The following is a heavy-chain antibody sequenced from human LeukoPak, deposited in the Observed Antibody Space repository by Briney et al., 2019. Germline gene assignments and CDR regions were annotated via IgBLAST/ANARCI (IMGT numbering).Heavy chain of an antibody. CDR3: ARGRDGSGWYRGGLEFDY. J-gene: IGHJ4*02. D-gene: IGHD6-19*01. V-gene: IGHV4-34*01. CDR1: GGSFSGYY. CDR2: INHSGST. Sequence: SETLSLTCAVYGGSFSGYYWSWIRQPPGKGLEWIGEINHSGSTNYNPSLKSRVTISVDTSKTQFSLKLSSVTAADTAVYYCARGRDGSGWYRGGLEFDYWGQGTLVTVSS.